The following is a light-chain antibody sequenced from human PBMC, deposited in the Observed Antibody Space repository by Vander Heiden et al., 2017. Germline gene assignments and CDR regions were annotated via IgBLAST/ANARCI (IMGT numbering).Light chain of an antibody. CDR1: SSNVGGHNY. Sequence: QSAIPQPASVSGPPGQSITISCTGTSSNVGGHNYVSWHQQRPDIAPEPMIYDVSTRPSGVSNRFSGSKSGNTASLTISGLQGEDEAYYYCIAYTSSHTLVFGGGTKLTVL. CDR2: DVS. CDR3: IAYTSSHTLV. J-gene: IGLJ3*02. V-gene: IGLV2-14*03.